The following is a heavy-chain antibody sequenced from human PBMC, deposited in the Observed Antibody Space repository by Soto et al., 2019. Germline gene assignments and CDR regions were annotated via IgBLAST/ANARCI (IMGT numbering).Heavy chain of an antibody. CDR2: ISYDGSNK. CDR3: ARTQKITVVNAFDI. Sequence: QVQLVESGGGVAQPGRSLRLSCAASGFTFSSYAMHWVRQAPGKGLEWVAVISYDGSNKYYADSVKGRFTISRDNSKNTLYLQMNSLRAEDTAVYYCARTQKITVVNAFDIWGQGTMVTVSS. D-gene: IGHD2-21*01. J-gene: IGHJ3*02. CDR1: GFTFSSYA. V-gene: IGHV3-30-3*01.